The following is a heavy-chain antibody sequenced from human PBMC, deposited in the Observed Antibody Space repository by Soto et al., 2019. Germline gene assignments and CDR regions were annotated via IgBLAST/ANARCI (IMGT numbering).Heavy chain of an antibody. CDR2: ISKSDYT. CDR3: AREDSIIMPAVSDF. V-gene: IGHV3-21*01. CDR1: GFAFNNYG. J-gene: IGHJ4*02. Sequence: GSLRLSCAFSGFAFNNYGINWVRQAPGKGLEWVSSISKSDYTYYSDSVKGRFTISRDNAKNSVSLQMNTLRVEDTAVYYCAREDSIIMPAVSDFWGQGTLVTVSS. D-gene: IGHD2-2*01.